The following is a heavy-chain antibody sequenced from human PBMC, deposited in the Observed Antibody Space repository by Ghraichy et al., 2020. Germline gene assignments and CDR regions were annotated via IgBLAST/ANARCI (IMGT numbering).Heavy chain of an antibody. Sequence: SETLSLTCTVSSGSVTSTSFYWTWIRQPPGKGLEWIGDSHYSGVTTYNPSLKSRVTISLDTSKNQFSLKMTSVTAADTAVYYCARDLRIEASGSLHNVGLDVWGQGTTVTVSS. CDR3: ARDLRIEASGSLHNVGLDV. CDR2: SHYSGVT. V-gene: IGHV4-61*01. CDR1: SGSVTSTSFY. J-gene: IGHJ6*02. D-gene: IGHD3-10*01.